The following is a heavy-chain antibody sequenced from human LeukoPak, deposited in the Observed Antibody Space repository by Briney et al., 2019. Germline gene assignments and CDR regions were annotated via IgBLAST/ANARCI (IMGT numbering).Heavy chain of an antibody. CDR2: INPNSGGT. V-gene: IGHV1-2*02. D-gene: IGHD2-2*01. CDR3: ARDRSPSGYIVVVPAATTYYYYGMDV. Sequence: ASVKVSCKASGYTFTGYYMHWVRQAPGQGLEWMGWINPNSGGTNYSQKFQGRVTMTRDTSISTAYMELSRLRSDDTAVYYCARDRSPSGYIVVVPAATTYYYYGMDVWGQGTTVTVSS. CDR1: GYTFTGYY. J-gene: IGHJ6*02.